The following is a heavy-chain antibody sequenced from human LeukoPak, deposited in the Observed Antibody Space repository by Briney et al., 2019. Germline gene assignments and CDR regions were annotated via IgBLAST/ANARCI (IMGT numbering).Heavy chain of an antibody. V-gene: IGHV4-31*03. CDR1: GGSISSGGYY. CDR2: IYYSGST. J-gene: IGHJ3*02. CDR3: ASGEPGSRAFDI. D-gene: IGHD3-10*01. Sequence: SETLSLTCTVSGGSISSGGYYWSWIRQHPGKGLEWIGYIYYSGSTYYNPSLKSRVTISVGTSKNQFSLKLSSVTAADTAVYYCASGEPGSRAFDIWGQGTMVTVSS.